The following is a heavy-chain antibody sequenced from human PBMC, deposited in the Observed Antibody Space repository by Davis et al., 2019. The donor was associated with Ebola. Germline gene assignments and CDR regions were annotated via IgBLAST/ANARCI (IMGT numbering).Heavy chain of an antibody. D-gene: IGHD2-21*02. Sequence: GGSLRLSCAASGFTFSSYGMHWVRQAPGKGLEWVAVISYDGSNKYYADSVKGRFTISRDNSKNTLYLQMNSLRAEDTAVYYCASTALPYYYYGMDVWGQGTTVTVSS. V-gene: IGHV3-30*03. CDR2: ISYDGSNK. J-gene: IGHJ6*02. CDR1: GFTFSSYG. CDR3: ASTALPYYYYGMDV.